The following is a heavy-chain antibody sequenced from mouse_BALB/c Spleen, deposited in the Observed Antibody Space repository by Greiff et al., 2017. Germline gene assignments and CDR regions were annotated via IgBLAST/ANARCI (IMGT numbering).Heavy chain of an antibody. CDR1: GYTFTSYW. Sequence: QVQLQQSGAELVKPGASVKLSCKASGYTFTSYWMHWVKQRPGQGLEWIGEINPSNGRTNYNEKFKSKATLTVDKSSSTAYMQLSSLTSEDSAVYYCTGGNYAMDYWGQGTSVTVSS. CDR3: TGGNYAMDY. J-gene: IGHJ4*01. V-gene: IGHV1S81*02. D-gene: IGHD1-1*02. CDR2: INPSNGRT.